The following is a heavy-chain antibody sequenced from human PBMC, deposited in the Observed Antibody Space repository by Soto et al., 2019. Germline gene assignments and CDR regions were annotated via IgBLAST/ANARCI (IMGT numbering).Heavy chain of an antibody. Sequence: PGWSLRLSCAASGFNFSDYGMHWVRQAPGKGLEWVAVIWYDGSYKYYADSVKGRFTISRDNSKTTLYLQMDSLRAEDTAVYYCASDSLPYRNSANRWFDTCGQGTLVTVSS. CDR3: ASDSLPYRNSANRWFDT. D-gene: IGHD2-2*02. V-gene: IGHV3-33*01. CDR2: IWYDGSYK. CDR1: GFNFSDYG. J-gene: IGHJ5*02.